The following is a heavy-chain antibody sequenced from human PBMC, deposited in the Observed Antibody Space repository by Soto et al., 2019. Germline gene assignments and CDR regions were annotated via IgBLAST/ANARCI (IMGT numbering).Heavy chain of an antibody. CDR3: AKRYGASFDY. V-gene: IGHV4-59*01. D-gene: IGHD4-17*01. CDR1: GGSISSYY. CDR2: IYYSGST. J-gene: IGHJ4*02. Sequence: SETLSLTCTVSGGSISSYYWSWIRQPPGKGLEWIGYIYYSGSTNYNPSLKSRVTISVDTSKNQFSLKLSSVTAADTAVYYCAKRYGASFDYWGQGTLVTVSS.